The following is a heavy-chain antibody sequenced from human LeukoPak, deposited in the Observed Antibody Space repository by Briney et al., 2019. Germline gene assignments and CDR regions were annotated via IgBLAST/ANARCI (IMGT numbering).Heavy chain of an antibody. CDR1: GGTFSSYA. Sequence: SVKVSCKASGGTFSSYAISWVRQAPGQGLEWMGGIIPIFCTANYAQKFQGRVTITTDESTSTAYMELSSLRSEDTAVYYCARETPGGITGTTLGYWGQGTLVTVSS. CDR2: IIPIFCTA. D-gene: IGHD1-20*01. CDR3: ARETPGGITGTTLGY. J-gene: IGHJ4*02. V-gene: IGHV1-69*05.